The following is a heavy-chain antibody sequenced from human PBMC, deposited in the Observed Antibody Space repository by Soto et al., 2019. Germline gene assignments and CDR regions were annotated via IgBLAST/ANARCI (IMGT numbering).Heavy chain of an antibody. J-gene: IGHJ4*02. CDR1: GSSISSSSYY. CDR3: ARLSSEGETYSSSWYYFDY. Sequence: SETLSLTCTFSGSSISSSSYYWGWIRQPPGKGLEWIGSIYYSGSTQYNLPLKSRVTISAAPPKNQFSLKLSSVTAADTAVYYCARLSSEGETYSSSWYYFDYWGQGTLVTVSS. D-gene: IGHD6-13*01. CDR2: IYYSGST. V-gene: IGHV4-39*01.